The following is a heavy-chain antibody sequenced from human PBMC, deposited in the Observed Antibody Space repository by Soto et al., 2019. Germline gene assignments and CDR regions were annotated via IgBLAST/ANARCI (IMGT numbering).Heavy chain of an antibody. V-gene: IGHV3-30*18. Sequence: WGSLRLSCAASGFTFSSYGMHWVRQAPGKGLEWVAVISYDGSNKYYADSVKGRFTISRDNSKNTLYLQMNSLRAEDTAVYYCAKDHYYGMDVWGQGTTVTVSS. CDR1: GFTFSSYG. CDR2: ISYDGSNK. CDR3: AKDHYYGMDV. J-gene: IGHJ6*02.